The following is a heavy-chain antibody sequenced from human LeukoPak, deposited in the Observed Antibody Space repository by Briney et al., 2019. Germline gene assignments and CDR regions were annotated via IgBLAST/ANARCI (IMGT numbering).Heavy chain of an antibody. V-gene: IGHV1-46*01. CDR3: ARTPNSGSPGHNWFDP. CDR2: INPSGGST. J-gene: IGHJ5*02. CDR1: GYTFTSYY. D-gene: IGHD1-26*01. Sequence: ASVKVSCKASGYTFTSYYMHWVRQAPGQGLEWMGIINPSGGSTSYAQKFQGRVTMTRDTSTSTVYMELSSLRSEDTAVYYCARTPNSGSPGHNWFDPWGQGTLVTVSS.